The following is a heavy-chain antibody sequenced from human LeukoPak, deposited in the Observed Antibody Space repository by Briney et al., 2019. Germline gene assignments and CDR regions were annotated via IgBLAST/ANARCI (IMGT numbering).Heavy chain of an antibody. V-gene: IGHV1-69*13. CDR1: GGTFSSYA. CDR2: IIPIFGTA. Sequence: SVKVSCKASGGTFSSYAISWVRQAPGQGLEWMGGIIPIFGTANYAQKFQGRVTITADESTSTAYMELSSLRSEDMAVYYCAREGPMTTVGPRAYYYYYGMDVWGQGTTVTVSS. D-gene: IGHD4-11*01. J-gene: IGHJ6*02. CDR3: AREGPMTTVGPRAYYYYYGMDV.